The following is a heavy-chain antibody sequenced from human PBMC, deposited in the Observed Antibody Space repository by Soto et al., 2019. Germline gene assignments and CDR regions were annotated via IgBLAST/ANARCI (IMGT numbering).Heavy chain of an antibody. D-gene: IGHD2-21*02. CDR2: IIPIFGTA. J-gene: IGHJ6*02. CDR3: ARGGGCGGDCYYYYYGMDV. V-gene: IGHV1-69*01. Sequence: QVQLVQSGAEVKKPGSSVKVSCKASGGTFSSYAISWVRQAPGQGLEWMGGIIPIFGTANYAQKFQGRVTITAEESTSTAYMELSSLRSEDTAVYYCARGGGCGGDCYYYYYGMDVWGQGTTVTVSS. CDR1: GGTFSSYA.